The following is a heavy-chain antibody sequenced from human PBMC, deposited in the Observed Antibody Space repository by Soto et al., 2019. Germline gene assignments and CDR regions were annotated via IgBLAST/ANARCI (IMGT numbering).Heavy chain of an antibody. CDR3: AVNYYFDY. Sequence: GGSLRLSCAASGFTFSSYAMSWVRQAPGKGLEWVSSIGVGGGGTYYADSVKGRFTISRDNSKNTLYLQVNSLRAEDTAVYYCAVNYYFDYWGQGILVTVSS. D-gene: IGHD1-20*01. V-gene: IGHV3-23*01. J-gene: IGHJ4*02. CDR2: IGVGGGGT. CDR1: GFTFSSYA.